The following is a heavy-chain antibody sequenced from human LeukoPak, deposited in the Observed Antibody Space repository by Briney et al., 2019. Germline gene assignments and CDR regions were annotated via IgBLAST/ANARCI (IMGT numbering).Heavy chain of an antibody. D-gene: IGHD6-25*01. CDR2: ISGSGGST. CDR1: GFTFSSYA. Sequence: PGGSLRLPCAASGFTFSSYAMSWVRQAPGKGLEWVSAISGSGGSTYYADSVKGRFTISRDNSKNTLYLQMNSLRAEDTAVYYCANYEGSYNSAKFDPWGQGTLVTVSS. CDR3: ANYEGSYNSAKFDP. J-gene: IGHJ5*02. V-gene: IGHV3-23*01.